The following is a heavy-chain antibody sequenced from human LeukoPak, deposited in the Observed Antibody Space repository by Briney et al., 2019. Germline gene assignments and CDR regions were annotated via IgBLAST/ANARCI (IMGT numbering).Heavy chain of an antibody. V-gene: IGHV4-34*01. CDR3: ARGSRWLQFDY. D-gene: IGHD5-24*01. Sequence: SSESLSLTCAVYGGSFSGYYWSWIRQPPGKGLEWIGEINHSGGTNYNPSLKSRVTISVDTSKNQFSLKLSSVTAADTAVYYCARGSRWLQFDYWGQGTLVTVSS. CDR2: INHSGGT. J-gene: IGHJ4*02. CDR1: GGSFSGYY.